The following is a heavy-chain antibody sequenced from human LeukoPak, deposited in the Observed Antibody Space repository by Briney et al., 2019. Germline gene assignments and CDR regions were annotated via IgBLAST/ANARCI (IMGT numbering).Heavy chain of an antibody. Sequence: SETLSLTCTVSGGSISSSGYYWGWIRQPPGKGLEWIGSIYYSGSTYYNPSLKSRVTISVDTSKNQFSLKLSSVTAADTAVYYCARRGIAAAEGFDYWGQGTLVTVSS. CDR2: IYYSGST. J-gene: IGHJ4*02. D-gene: IGHD6-13*01. CDR3: ARRGIAAAEGFDY. CDR1: GGSISSSGYY. V-gene: IGHV4-39*01.